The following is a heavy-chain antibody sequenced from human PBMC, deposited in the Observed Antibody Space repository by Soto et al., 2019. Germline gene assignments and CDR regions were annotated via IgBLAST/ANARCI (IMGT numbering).Heavy chain of an antibody. Sequence: GGSLRLSCAASGFIFRDAWISWVRQAPGKGLEWIGRVKSKSEGGTTDYAALVKGRFTVSRDDSINTVSLQMDSLKMEDTAVYFCVAGSPFEYWGQGTL. D-gene: IGHD2-21*01. CDR2: VKSKSEGGTT. J-gene: IGHJ4*02. CDR3: VAGSPFEY. CDR1: GFIFRDAW. V-gene: IGHV3-15*05.